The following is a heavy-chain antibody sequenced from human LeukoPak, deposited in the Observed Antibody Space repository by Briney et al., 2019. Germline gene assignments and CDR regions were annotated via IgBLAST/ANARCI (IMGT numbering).Heavy chain of an antibody. CDR1: GFTFISYA. J-gene: IGHJ4*02. CDR3: AKDVEMATNVPSGADY. CDR2: ISFHGTDS. D-gene: IGHD5-24*01. V-gene: IGHV3-30*04. Sequence: PGGSLRLSCAASGFTFISYAIHWVRQAPGKGLVWVAVISFHGTDSFYADSVKGRFTISRDNSKNTLYLQMNSLRAEDTAVYYCAKDVEMATNVPSGADYWGQGTLVTVSS.